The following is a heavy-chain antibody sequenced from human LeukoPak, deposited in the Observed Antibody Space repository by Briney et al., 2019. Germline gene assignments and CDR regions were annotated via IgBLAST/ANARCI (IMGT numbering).Heavy chain of an antibody. J-gene: IGHJ6*03. Sequence: PGGSLRLSCAASGFTFSSYAMSWVRQAPGKGLEWVSGISGSGGSTYYADSVKGRFTISRDNSKNTLYLQMNSLRAEDTAVYYCARPGYCTNGVCSPGYMDVWGKGTTVTVSS. D-gene: IGHD2-8*01. CDR1: GFTFSSYA. V-gene: IGHV3-23*01. CDR3: ARPGYCTNGVCSPGYMDV. CDR2: ISGSGGST.